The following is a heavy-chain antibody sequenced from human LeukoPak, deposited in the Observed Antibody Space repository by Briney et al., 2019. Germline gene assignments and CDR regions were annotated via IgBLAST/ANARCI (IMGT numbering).Heavy chain of an antibody. Sequence: GGSLRLSRAASGFTFSSYAMHWVRQAPGKGLEYVSAITSNGDKTYYGNSVKGRFTISRDNSKNTLYLQMGSLRIEDMAVYYCARGGATTLFDYWGQGTLVTVSS. J-gene: IGHJ4*02. CDR1: GFTFSSYA. CDR3: ARGGATTLFDY. CDR2: ITSNGDKT. V-gene: IGHV3-64*01. D-gene: IGHD1-26*01.